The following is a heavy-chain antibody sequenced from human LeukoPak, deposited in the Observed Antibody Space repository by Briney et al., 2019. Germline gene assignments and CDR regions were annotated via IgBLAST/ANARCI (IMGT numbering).Heavy chain of an antibody. Sequence: PGESLKISCKGSGYSFTSYWIGWVRQMPGKGLEWMGTIYPGDSGTRYSPSFQGQVTISVDNSINTAYLQWNSLRASDAATYYCARVLGYSRRNPFDSWGQGTLVTVSS. V-gene: IGHV5-51*01. J-gene: IGHJ5*01. D-gene: IGHD5-18*01. CDR1: GYSFTSYW. CDR2: IYPGDSGT. CDR3: ARVLGYSRRNPFDS.